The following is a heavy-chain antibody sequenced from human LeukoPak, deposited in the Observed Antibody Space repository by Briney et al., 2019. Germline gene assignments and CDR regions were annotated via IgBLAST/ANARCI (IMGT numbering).Heavy chain of an antibody. CDR3: ARLNIVVVPAAKAYYYYYMDV. CDR1: GDSMSSYY. CDR2: IYYSGST. J-gene: IGHJ6*03. Sequence: SETLSLTCTVSGDSMSSYYWTWIRQPPGKGLEWIGYIYYSGSTNYNPSLKSRVTISLDTSKNQFSLKLSSVTAADTAVYYCARLNIVVVPAAKAYYYYYMDVWGKGTTVTVSS. D-gene: IGHD2-2*01. V-gene: IGHV4-59*01.